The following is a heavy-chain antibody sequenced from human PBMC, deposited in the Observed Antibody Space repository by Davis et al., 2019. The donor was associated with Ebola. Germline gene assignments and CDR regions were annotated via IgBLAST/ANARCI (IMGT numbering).Heavy chain of an antibody. Sequence: MPSETLSLTCTVSGGSVNTGSYYWSWLRQPPGKGLEWIGYIYYTGSTNYNPPLKSRVTISVDTSKNQFSLKMSSVTAADTAVYYCARAIAAGTVNWFDPWGQGTLVTVSS. CDR1: GGSVNTGSYY. D-gene: IGHD6-13*01. CDR2: IYYTGST. CDR3: ARAIAAGTVNWFDP. V-gene: IGHV4-61*01. J-gene: IGHJ5*02.